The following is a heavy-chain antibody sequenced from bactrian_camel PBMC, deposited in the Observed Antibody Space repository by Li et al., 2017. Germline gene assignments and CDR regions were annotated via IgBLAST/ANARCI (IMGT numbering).Heavy chain of an antibody. V-gene: IGHV3-2*01. CDR2: ITGDGTNT. CDR1: GLSFSNNY. CDR3: AAAWRGVGTYRF. D-gene: IGHD1*01. Sequence: HVQLVESGGGLVQPGGSLRLSCAASGLSFSNNYFNWVRQVPGKGLEWVSSITGDGTNTYYADSVKGRFAISRDNVKNTVDLQMNSLKSEDTALYYCAAAWRGVGTYRFRGQGTQVTVS. J-gene: IGHJ4*01.